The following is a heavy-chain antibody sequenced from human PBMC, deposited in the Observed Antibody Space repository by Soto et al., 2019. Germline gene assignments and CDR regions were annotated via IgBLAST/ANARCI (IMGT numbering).Heavy chain of an antibody. D-gene: IGHD6-13*01. CDR2: ISAYNGNT. Sequence: ASVKVSCKASGYTFTSYGISWVRQAPGQGLEWMGWISAYNGNTNYAQKLQGRVTMTTDTSTSTAYMELRSLRSDDTAVYYCAGGPGIAAAGTLNYYYYYGMDVWGQGTTVTVSS. CDR1: GYTFTSYG. CDR3: AGGPGIAAAGTLNYYYYYGMDV. J-gene: IGHJ6*02. V-gene: IGHV1-18*04.